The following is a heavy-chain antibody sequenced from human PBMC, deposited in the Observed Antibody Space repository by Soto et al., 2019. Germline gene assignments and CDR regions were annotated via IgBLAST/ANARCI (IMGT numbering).Heavy chain of an antibody. Sequence: SQTLSLTSAISGDSVASNSSACNWIRQSPSRGLEWLGRTYYRSKWYNDYAVSVKSRITINPDTSKNQFSLQLNSVTPEDTAVYYCARDRAYSSTWPTRDYYYGMDVWGQGTTVTGSS. J-gene: IGHJ6*02. CDR2: TYYRSKWYN. CDR1: GDSVASNSSA. CDR3: ARDRAYSSTWPTRDYYYGMDV. V-gene: IGHV6-1*01. D-gene: IGHD6-13*01.